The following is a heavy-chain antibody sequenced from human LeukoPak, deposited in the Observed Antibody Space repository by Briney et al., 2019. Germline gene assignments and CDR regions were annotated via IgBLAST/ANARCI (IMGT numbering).Heavy chain of an antibody. D-gene: IGHD6-19*01. J-gene: IGHJ3*02. CDR2: IYYSGST. Sequence: SETLSLTCTVSGGSINSYYWSWIRQPPGKGLEWIGYIYYSGSTNYNPSPKSRVTISVDTSKNQFSLKLTSVTAADTAVYYCARSIAVAGNDAFDIWGRGTMVTVSS. CDR1: GGSINSYY. CDR3: ARSIAVAGNDAFDI. V-gene: IGHV4-59*01.